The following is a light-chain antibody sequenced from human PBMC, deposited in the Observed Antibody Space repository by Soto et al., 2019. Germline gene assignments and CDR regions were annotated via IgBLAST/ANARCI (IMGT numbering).Light chain of an antibody. CDR3: QQYYSFPYT. Sequence: VIWITQSPSLLSASTGDRVTISCQMSQGISSYLAWYQQKPGKAPELLIYAASTLQSGVPSRFSGSGSGTDFTLTISCLQSEDFATYYCQQYYSFPYTFGQGTRLEVK. V-gene: IGKV1D-8*01. CDR1: QGISSY. CDR2: AAS. J-gene: IGKJ5*01.